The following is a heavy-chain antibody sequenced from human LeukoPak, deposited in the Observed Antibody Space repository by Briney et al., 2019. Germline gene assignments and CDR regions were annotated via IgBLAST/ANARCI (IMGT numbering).Heavy chain of an antibody. V-gene: IGHV4-39*01. CDR1: GGSISSSSYY. J-gene: IGHJ4*02. CDR3: AGSGSYLALLPDFDY. CDR2: IYYSGST. Sequence: SETLSLACTVAGGSISSSSYYWGWMREPPGKGLEGIGSIYYSGSTYYNPSLKSRVTISVDTSKNQFSLKLSSVTAADTAVYYCAGSGSYLALLPDFDYWGQGTLVTVSS. D-gene: IGHD1-26*01.